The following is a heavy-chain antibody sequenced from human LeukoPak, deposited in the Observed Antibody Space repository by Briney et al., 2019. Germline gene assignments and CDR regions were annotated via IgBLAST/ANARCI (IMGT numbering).Heavy chain of an antibody. CDR1: GFTFSNYW. J-gene: IGHJ5*02. CDR2: MNQDGSGK. V-gene: IGHV3-7*01. Sequence: PGGSLRLSCAASGFTFSNYWMTWVRQAPGKGLEWVANMNQDGSGKYYVDSVKGRFAISRDNAKNSLYLQMNNLRVEDTAAYYCARDNDRKDDSWGQGTLVTVSS. D-gene: IGHD3-16*01. CDR3: ARDNDRKDDS.